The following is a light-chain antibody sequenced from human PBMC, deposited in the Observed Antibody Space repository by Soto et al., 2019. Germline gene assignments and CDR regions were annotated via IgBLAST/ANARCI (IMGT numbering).Light chain of an antibody. Sequence: QSVLTQSSSASASLGSSVKLTCSLGSGHTSHIIAWHQQQPGKAPRYLMKLEGSENYNKGSGGPDRFSGSSSGADRYLTIFNLQSEDEADYYCETWDSNIGIFGEGTQLTVL. CDR3: ETWDSNIGI. CDR2: LEGSENY. V-gene: IGLV4-60*03. J-gene: IGLJ2*01. CDR1: SGHTSHI.